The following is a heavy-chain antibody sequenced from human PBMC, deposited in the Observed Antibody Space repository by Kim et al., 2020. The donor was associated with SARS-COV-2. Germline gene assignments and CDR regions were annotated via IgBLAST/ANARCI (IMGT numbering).Heavy chain of an antibody. D-gene: IGHD3-9*01. Sequence: SETLSLTCTVSGGSISSYYWSWIRQPPGKGLEWIGYIYYSGSTNYNPSLKSRVTISVDTSKNQFSLKLSSVTAADTAVYYCARTEISTYYDILTGYYSGYYFDYWGQGTLVTVSS. CDR3: ARTEISTYYDILTGYYSGYYFDY. CDR2: IYYSGST. CDR1: GGSISSYY. V-gene: IGHV4-59*08. J-gene: IGHJ4*02.